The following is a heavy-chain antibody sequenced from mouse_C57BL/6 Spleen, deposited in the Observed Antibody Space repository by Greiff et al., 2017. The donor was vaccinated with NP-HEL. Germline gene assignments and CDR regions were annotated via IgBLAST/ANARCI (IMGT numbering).Heavy chain of an antibody. CDR1: GYTFTSYW. Sequence: QVQLQQPGAELVRPGSSVKLSCKASGYTFTSYWMYWVKQRPIQGLEWIGNIDPSDSETHYNQKFKDKATLTVDKSSSTAYMQLSSLTSEDSAVYYCARGRGLTTVPFDYWGQGTTLTVSS. CDR3: ARGRGLTTVPFDY. CDR2: IDPSDSET. J-gene: IGHJ2*01. V-gene: IGHV1-52*01. D-gene: IGHD1-1*01.